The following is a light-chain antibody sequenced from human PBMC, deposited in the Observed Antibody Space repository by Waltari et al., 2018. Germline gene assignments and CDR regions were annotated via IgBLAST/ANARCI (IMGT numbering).Light chain of an antibody. V-gene: IGLV2-8*01. CDR3: SSYAATDTLL. Sequence: QSALTQPPSASGSPGQSVTISCTGTSSDIGSYDHVPWYQPHPGKVPKLLIYAVNKRPSGVPTRFSGSKSANTASLTVSGLQADDEADYYCSSYAATDTLLFGGGTKLTVL. CDR1: SSDIGSYDH. CDR2: AVN. J-gene: IGLJ3*02.